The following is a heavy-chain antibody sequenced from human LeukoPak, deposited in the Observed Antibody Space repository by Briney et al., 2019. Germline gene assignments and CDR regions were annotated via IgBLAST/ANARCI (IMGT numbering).Heavy chain of an antibody. V-gene: IGHV4-39*07. Sequence: KSSETLSLTCTVSGGSISSSSYYWGWIRQPPGKGLEWIGSIYYSGSTYYNPSLKSRVTISVDTSKNQFSLKLSSVTAADTAVYYCARVALYSSSSYWFDPWGQGTLVTVSS. J-gene: IGHJ5*02. CDR1: GGSISSSSYY. D-gene: IGHD6-6*01. CDR2: IYYSGST. CDR3: ARVALYSSSSYWFDP.